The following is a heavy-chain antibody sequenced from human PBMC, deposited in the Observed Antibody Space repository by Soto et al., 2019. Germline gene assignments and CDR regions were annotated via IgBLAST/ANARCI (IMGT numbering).Heavy chain of an antibody. CDR3: ASVYYFDSGVRRVLWFDP. Sequence: SETLSLTGTVSGDSISSGYYYWTWIRQSPGKGLEWIGYIYHTGSTHYNPSLRGRLTISVDPSKNQFSLRLDSVTVADTAVYYCASVYYFDSGVRRVLWFDPSGQGTLVTVSS. CDR2: IYHTGST. D-gene: IGHD3-22*01. CDR1: GDSISSGYYY. V-gene: IGHV4-30-4*08. J-gene: IGHJ5*02.